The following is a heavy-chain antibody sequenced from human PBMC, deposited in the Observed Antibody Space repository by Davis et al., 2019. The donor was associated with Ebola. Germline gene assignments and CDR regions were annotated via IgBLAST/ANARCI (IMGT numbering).Heavy chain of an antibody. Sequence: ASVKVSCKASGFTFSSYYVHWVRQAPGQGLEWMGIINPSFGSTSYAQHLEGRVSMTSDTSTNTVYMALSSLRSGDTAVYYCARAFTYCFPSSGYNWFDPWGQGTLVTVSS. CDR1: GFTFSSYY. CDR2: INPSFGST. D-gene: IGHD3-22*01. V-gene: IGHV1-46*01. CDR3: ARAFTYCFPSSGYNWFDP. J-gene: IGHJ5*02.